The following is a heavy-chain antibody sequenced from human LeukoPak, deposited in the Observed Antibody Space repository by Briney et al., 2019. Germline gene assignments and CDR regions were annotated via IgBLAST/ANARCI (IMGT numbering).Heavy chain of an antibody. CDR2: ISSSGSTI. CDR3: AKPSWWELLHAFDI. V-gene: IGHV3-48*03. D-gene: IGHD1-26*01. J-gene: IGHJ3*02. Sequence: GGSLRLSCAASGFTFSSYEMNWVRQAPGKGLEWVSYISSSGSTIYYADSVKGRFTISRDNAKNSLYLQMNSLRAEDTAVYYCAKPSWWELLHAFDIWGRGTMVTVSS. CDR1: GFTFSSYE.